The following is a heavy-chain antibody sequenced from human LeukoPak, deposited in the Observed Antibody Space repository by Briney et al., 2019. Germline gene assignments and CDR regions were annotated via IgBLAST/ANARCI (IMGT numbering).Heavy chain of an antibody. V-gene: IGHV1-46*01. J-gene: IGHJ3*01. CDR1: GYTFTSYY. CDR3: ARGPSEYSSSSDTFDV. CDR2: INPSGGST. D-gene: IGHD6-6*01. Sequence: GASVKVSCKASGYTFTSYYMHWVRQAPGQGLEWMGIINPSGGSTSYAQKFQGRVTMTRDTSTSTVYMELSSLRSEDTAVYYCARGPSEYSSSSDTFDVWGQGTMVTVSS.